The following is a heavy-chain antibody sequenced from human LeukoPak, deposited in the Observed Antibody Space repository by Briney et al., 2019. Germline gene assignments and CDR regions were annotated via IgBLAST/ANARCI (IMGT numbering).Heavy chain of an antibody. J-gene: IGHJ4*02. CDR3: ARGLRYFDLGSLDY. CDR2: IYYSGST. CDR1: SGSISSYY. Sequence: PSETLSLTCTVSSGSISSYYWSWIRQPPGKGLEWIGYIYYSGSTNYNPSLKSRVTISVDTSKNQFSLKLRSVTAADTAVYYCARGLRYFDLGSLDYWGQGTLVTVSS. V-gene: IGHV4-59*01. D-gene: IGHD3-9*01.